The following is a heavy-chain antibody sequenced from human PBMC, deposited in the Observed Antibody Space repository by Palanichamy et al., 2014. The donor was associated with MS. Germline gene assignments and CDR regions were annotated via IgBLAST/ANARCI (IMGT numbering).Heavy chain of an antibody. Sequence: EVQLVESGGGLVQPGGSLRLSCAASGFTFSHYWMTWFRQAPGKGLEWVTTIKPDGSEKYYVGSVEGRFTISRDNTRNSLYLQMNSLRADDTAVYYCTRDRIRFTESKDDWGQGTLVTVSS. CDR2: IKPDGSEK. J-gene: IGHJ4*02. CDR3: TRDRIRFTESKDD. D-gene: IGHD3-10*01. CDR1: GFTFSHYW. V-gene: IGHV3-7*01.